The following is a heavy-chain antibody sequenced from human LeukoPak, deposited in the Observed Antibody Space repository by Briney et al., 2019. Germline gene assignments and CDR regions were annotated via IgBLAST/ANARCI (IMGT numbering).Heavy chain of an antibody. CDR3: ARESYEGGYFDY. CDR2: INHSGST. Sequence: SETLSLTCAVYGGSFSGYYWSWIRQPPGKGLEWIGEINHSGSTNYNPSLKSRVTISVDTSKNQFSLKLSSVTAADTAVYYCARESYEGGYFDYWGQGTLVTVSS. J-gene: IGHJ4*02. D-gene: IGHD5-12*01. CDR1: GGSFSGYY. V-gene: IGHV4-34*01.